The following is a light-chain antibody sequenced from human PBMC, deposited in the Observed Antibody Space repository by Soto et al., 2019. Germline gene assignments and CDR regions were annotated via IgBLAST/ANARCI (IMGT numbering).Light chain of an antibody. Sequence: EIVLTQSPATLSVSPGERATLSCRASQSVGPNLVWYQQKFGQAPRLLIYGVSIRATGVPARFSGSGSGTEFTLTIRSLQPEDFAVSYCHQYNTWPSWTFGQGAK. CDR1: QSVGPN. CDR2: GVS. J-gene: IGKJ1*01. CDR3: HQYNTWPSWT. V-gene: IGKV3-15*01.